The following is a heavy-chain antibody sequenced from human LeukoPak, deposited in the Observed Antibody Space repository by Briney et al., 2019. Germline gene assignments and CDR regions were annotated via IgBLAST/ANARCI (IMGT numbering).Heavy chain of an antibody. D-gene: IGHD6-13*01. CDR3: ARAIAAAGRYYYYGMDV. Sequence: GGSLRLSCAASGFTFSSYEMNWVRQAPGKGLEWVSYISSSGSTIYYADSVKGRFTISRDNAKNSLYLQMNSLRAEDTAVYYCARAIAAAGRYYYYGMDVWGQGTTVTVSS. CDR1: GFTFSSYE. J-gene: IGHJ6*02. CDR2: ISSSGSTI. V-gene: IGHV3-48*03.